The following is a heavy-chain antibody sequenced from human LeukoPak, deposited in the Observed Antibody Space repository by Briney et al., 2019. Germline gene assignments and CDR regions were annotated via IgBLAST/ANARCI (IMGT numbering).Heavy chain of an antibody. D-gene: IGHD3-10*01. J-gene: IGHJ5*02. V-gene: IGHV4-39*07. CDR2: IYYSGST. CDR3: ARGALLWFGESDGRNWFDP. Sequence: SETLSLTCTVSGGSISSSTYYWGWIRQPPGKGLEWIGSIYYSGSTYYNPSLKSRVTISVDTSKNQFSLKLSSVTAADTAVYYCARGALLWFGESDGRNWFDPWGQGTLVTVSS. CDR1: GGSISSSTYY.